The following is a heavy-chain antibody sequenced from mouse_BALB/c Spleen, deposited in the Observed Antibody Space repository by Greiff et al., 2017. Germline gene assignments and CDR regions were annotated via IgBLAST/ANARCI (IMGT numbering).Heavy chain of an antibody. CDR1: GYTFTSYW. V-gene: IGHV1-7*01. J-gene: IGHJ2*01. CDR3: APYGSTYFDY. D-gene: IGHD1-1*01. Sequence: VQLQQSGAELAKPGASVKMSCKASGYTFTSYWMHWVKQRPGQGLEWIGYINPSTGYTEYNQKFKDKATLTADKSSSTAYMQLSSLTSEDSAVYYCAPYGSTYFDYWGQGTTLTVSS. CDR2: INPSTGYT.